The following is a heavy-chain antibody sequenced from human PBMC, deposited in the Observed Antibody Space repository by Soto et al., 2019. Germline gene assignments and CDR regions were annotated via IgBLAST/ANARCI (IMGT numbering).Heavy chain of an antibody. CDR3: ARAGGSGGTDWFDP. Sequence: PSETLSLTCTVSGGSISSGDYYWSWIRQPPGKGLEWIGYIYYSGSTYYNPSLKSRVTISVDTSKNQFSLKLSSVTAADTAVYYCARAGGSGGTDWFDPWGQGTLVTVSS. D-gene: IGHD2-15*01. V-gene: IGHV4-30-4*01. CDR2: IYYSGST. J-gene: IGHJ5*02. CDR1: GGSISSGDYY.